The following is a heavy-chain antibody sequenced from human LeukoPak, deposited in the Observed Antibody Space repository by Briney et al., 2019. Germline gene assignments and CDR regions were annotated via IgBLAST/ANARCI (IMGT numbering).Heavy chain of an antibody. CDR3: ARDHGGSYYSYFQH. V-gene: IGHV3-66*01. CDR1: GFTVSSNY. D-gene: IGHD1-26*01. Sequence: GGSLRLSCAASGFTVSSNYMSWVRQAPGKGLEWVSVIYSGGSTYYADSVKGRFTISRDNSKNTLYLQMNSLRAEDTAVYYCARDHGGSYYSYFQHWGQGTLVTVSA. J-gene: IGHJ1*01. CDR2: IYSGGST.